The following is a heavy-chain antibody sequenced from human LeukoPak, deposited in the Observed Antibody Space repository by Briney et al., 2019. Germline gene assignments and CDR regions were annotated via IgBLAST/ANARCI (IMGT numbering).Heavy chain of an antibody. J-gene: IGHJ6*02. Sequence: SVKVSCKASGYTFTGSYMLWVRQAPAQGPDWIGWINPNSGGTNYAQKFQGRVTMTRDTSISTAYMELSRLRSDDTAVYYCAREVVVVPAADYYYYYGMDVWGQGTTVTVSS. CDR3: AREVVVVPAADYYYYYGMDV. V-gene: IGHV1-2*02. CDR1: GYTFTGSY. CDR2: INPNSGGT. D-gene: IGHD2-2*01.